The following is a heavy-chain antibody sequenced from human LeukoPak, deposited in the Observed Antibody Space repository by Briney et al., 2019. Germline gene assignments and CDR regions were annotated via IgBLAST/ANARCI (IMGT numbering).Heavy chain of an antibody. CDR3: ARDQRVTGRPDIDY. CDR1: GFTFRNHW. D-gene: IGHD6-6*01. J-gene: IGHJ4*02. Sequence: PGRSLRLSCAASGFTFRNHWMHWVRQTPGKGLVWVSRISSDGSSTTYADSVEGRFTISRDNAKNTLYLQMNNLRAEDTAMYYCARDQRVTGRPDIDYWGQGTLVIVSS. V-gene: IGHV3-74*03. CDR2: ISSDGSST.